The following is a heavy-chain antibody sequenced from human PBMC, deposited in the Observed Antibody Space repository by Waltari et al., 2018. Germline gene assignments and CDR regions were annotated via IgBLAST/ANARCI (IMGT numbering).Heavy chain of an antibody. CDR2: VSSDAST. Sequence: EVQLVESGGGLSQPGGSLRLSCAASGFSVSNTYIVWVREVPGEGLKWVSGVSSDASTYYADSVMGRFTISRDRSKNVVDLQMTSLRADDTAVYYCARDLRKSGSWFLDSWGQGTLVTVSS. J-gene: IGHJ5*01. V-gene: IGHV3-53*01. CDR3: ARDLRKSGSWFLDS. D-gene: IGHD2-15*01. CDR1: GFSVSNTY.